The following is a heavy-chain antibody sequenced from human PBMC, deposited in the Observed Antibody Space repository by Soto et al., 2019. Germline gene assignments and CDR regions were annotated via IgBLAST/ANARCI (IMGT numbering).Heavy chain of an antibody. D-gene: IGHD4-17*01. J-gene: IGHJ6*02. CDR2: ISYDGSNK. CDR3: ASTSRSYGDYVEYYYYGMDV. Sequence: GGSLRLSCAASGFTFSSYAMHWVRQAPGKGLEWVAVISYDGSNKYYADSVKGRFTISRDNSKNTLYLQMNSLRAEDTAVDYCASTSRSYGDYVEYYYYGMDVWGQGTTVTVSS. V-gene: IGHV3-30-3*01. CDR1: GFTFSSYA.